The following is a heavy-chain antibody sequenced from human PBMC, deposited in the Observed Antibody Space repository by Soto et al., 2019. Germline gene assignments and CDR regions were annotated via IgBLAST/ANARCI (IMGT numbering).Heavy chain of an antibody. CDR1: GYTFTTYG. CDR3: ARGALGYDSRGYYFDY. J-gene: IGHJ4*02. V-gene: IGHV1-18*01. D-gene: IGHD3-22*01. CDR2: ISTYSGVT. Sequence: ASVKVSCKASGYTFTTYGIAWVRQAPGQGFEWMGWISTYSGVTKYAEKFEGRVTMTTDTSTSTADMELETLTSDDTAVYFCARGALGYDSRGYYFDYWGQGTLVTVSS.